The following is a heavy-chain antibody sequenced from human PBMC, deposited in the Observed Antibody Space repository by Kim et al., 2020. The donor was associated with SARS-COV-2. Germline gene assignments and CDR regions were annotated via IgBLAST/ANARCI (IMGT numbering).Heavy chain of an antibody. D-gene: IGHD6-13*01. CDR3: ARGGIAPGAYYYYYGMDV. Sequence: SRVTISVDPSKNQFSLQLSSVTAADTAVYYCARGGIAPGAYYYYYGMDVWGQGTTVTVSS. J-gene: IGHJ6*02. V-gene: IGHV4-59*09.